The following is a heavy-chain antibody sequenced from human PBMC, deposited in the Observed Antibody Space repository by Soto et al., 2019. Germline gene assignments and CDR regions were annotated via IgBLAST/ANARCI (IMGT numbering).Heavy chain of an antibody. CDR1: GFTFSNYW. J-gene: IGHJ4*02. V-gene: IGHV3-74*01. D-gene: IGHD1-26*01. CDR3: GTTFEY. CDR2: INTDGSRT. Sequence: TGGSLRLSXAASGFTFSNYWMHWVRQVPGEGLVWVSSINTDGSRTWYADSVRGRIAMSRDNPRNLVYLQMHSLRAEDTAVYYCGTTFEYWGQGALVTVSS.